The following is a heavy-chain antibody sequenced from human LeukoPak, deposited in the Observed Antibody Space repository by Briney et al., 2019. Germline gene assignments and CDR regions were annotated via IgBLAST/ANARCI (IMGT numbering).Heavy chain of an antibody. J-gene: IGHJ4*02. CDR1: GFTFSDHF. CDR3: ASIRGTFGY. D-gene: IGHD1-26*01. Sequence: GGSLRLSCAASGFTFSDHFLDWVRQAPGKGLEWVGRTRNKANSYITEYAASVKGRFTISRGDSKNSLYLQMSSLKTDDTAMYYCASIRGTFGYWGQGTLVTVSS. V-gene: IGHV3-72*01. CDR2: TRNKANSYIT.